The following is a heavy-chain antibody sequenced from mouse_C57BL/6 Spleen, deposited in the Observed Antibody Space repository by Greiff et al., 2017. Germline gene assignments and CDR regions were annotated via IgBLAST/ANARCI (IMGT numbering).Heavy chain of an antibody. CDR1: GFTFTDYY. CDR2: IRNKANGYTT. J-gene: IGHJ4*01. D-gene: IGHD3-2*02. CDR3: ARVNSSHYAMDY. Sequence: EVMLVESGGGLVQPGGSLSLSCAASGFTFTDYYMSWVRQPPGKALEWLGFIRNKANGYTTEYSASVKVRFTISSDNSQSILYLQMNALGAEDSATYYCARVNSSHYAMDYGGQGTSVTVAS. V-gene: IGHV7-3*01.